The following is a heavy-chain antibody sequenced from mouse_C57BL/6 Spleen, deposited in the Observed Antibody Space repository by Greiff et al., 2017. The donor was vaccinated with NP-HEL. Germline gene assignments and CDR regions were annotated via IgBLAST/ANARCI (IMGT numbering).Heavy chain of an antibody. Sequence: EVQLQQSGPELVKPGASVKISCKASGYSFTDYNMNWVKQSNGKSLEWIGVINPNYGTTSYNQKVKGKATLTVDQSSRTAYRQLNSLTSEYSAVYCCTRSGGSGYFDYWGQGTTLTVSS. CDR1: GYSFTDYN. CDR3: TRSGGSGYFDY. D-gene: IGHD3-2*02. CDR2: INPNYGTT. V-gene: IGHV1-39*01. J-gene: IGHJ2*01.